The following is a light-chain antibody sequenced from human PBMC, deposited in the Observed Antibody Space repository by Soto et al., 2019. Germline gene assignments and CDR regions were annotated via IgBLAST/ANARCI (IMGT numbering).Light chain of an antibody. CDR2: KDN. J-gene: IGLJ2*01. CDR1: SGGIASNY. Sequence: NFMLTQPHSVSESPGKTVTISCTRSSGGIASNYVQWYQQRPGSAPTTVIYKDNQRPSGVPARFSGSTDGSSNSASLTISGLKTEDEADYYCQSYDSTTVVFGGGTKLTVL. V-gene: IGLV6-57*04. CDR3: QSYDSTTVV.